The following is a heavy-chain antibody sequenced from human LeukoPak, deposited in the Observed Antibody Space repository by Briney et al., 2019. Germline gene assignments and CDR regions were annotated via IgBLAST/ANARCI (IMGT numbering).Heavy chain of an antibody. Sequence: GGSLRLSCAASGFTFSGYGMSWVRQAPGKGLEWVSHISSGRSVMNYADSVKSRFTISRDNGKNSVYLQMNSLRDEDTAVYYCAGGVYGYNAFDYWGQGTLVSVSS. D-gene: IGHD5/OR15-5a*01. CDR2: ISSGRSVM. J-gene: IGHJ4*02. V-gene: IGHV3-48*02. CDR1: GFTFSGYG. CDR3: AGGVYGYNAFDY.